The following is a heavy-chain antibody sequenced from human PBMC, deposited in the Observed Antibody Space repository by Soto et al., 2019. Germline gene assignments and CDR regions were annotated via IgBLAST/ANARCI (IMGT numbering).Heavy chain of an antibody. D-gene: IGHD1-26*01. Sequence: SETLSLTCVVSGASVNSHYWHWIRQPPGQGLEWVGPVYPSGTSNYNPSLKSRLTISLDTSKNQFSLTLNSVTAADTAVYFCAREYGTYSGSPFDSWGQGTLVTVSS. J-gene: IGHJ4*02. CDR3: AREYGTYSGSPFDS. CDR2: VYPSGTS. V-gene: IGHV4-59*02. CDR1: GASVNSHY.